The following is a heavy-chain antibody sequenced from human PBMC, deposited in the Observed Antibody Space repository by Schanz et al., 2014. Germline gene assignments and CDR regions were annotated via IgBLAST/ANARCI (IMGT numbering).Heavy chain of an antibody. Sequence: VQLVESGGGVVQPGRSLRLSCVASGFTFISYDIHWVRQAPGKGLEWVSAISGSGGSTVYADSVKGRFTISRDNSNNTVFLQMNSLRVEDTAVYYCARDLISSGWYGWGQGTLVTVSS. D-gene: IGHD6-19*01. CDR1: GFTFISYD. V-gene: IGHV3-23*04. J-gene: IGHJ4*02. CDR3: ARDLISSGWYG. CDR2: ISGSGGST.